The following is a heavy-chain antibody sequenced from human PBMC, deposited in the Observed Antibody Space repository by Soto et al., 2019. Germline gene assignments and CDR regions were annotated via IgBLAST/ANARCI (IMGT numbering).Heavy chain of an antibody. CDR2: IWYDGSNK. D-gene: IGHD3-16*01. V-gene: IGHV3-33*01. Sequence: QVQLVESGGGVVQPGRSLRLSCAASGFTFSSHGMHWVRQAPDKGLEWVAVIWYDGSNKYYADSVKGRFTISRDNSNNMLYLEMNSLSVEDTAVYYCARWGNWKVADNWGQGTLVTVSS. J-gene: IGHJ4*02. CDR3: ARWGNWKVADN. CDR1: GFTFSSHG.